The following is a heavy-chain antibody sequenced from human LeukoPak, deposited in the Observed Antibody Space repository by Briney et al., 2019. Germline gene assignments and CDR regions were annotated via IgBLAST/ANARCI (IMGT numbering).Heavy chain of an antibody. Sequence: PGGSLRLSCAASGFTFSSYGMRWVRQAPGKGLEWVSFIRYDGSNEYYADSVKVRFTISRDNSKNTLYLQMNSLRAEDTAVYYCAKDGGSSSDYYYYYMDVWGKGTTVTVSS. V-gene: IGHV3-30*02. CDR2: IRYDGSNE. CDR1: GFTFSSYG. CDR3: AKDGGSSSDYYYYYMDV. D-gene: IGHD6-6*01. J-gene: IGHJ6*03.